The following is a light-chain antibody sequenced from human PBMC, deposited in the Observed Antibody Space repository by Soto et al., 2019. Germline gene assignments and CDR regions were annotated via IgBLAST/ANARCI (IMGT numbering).Light chain of an antibody. CDR1: QDITNY. J-gene: IGKJ2*01. CDR3: HKDDTVPPS. CDR2: DAS. Sequence: DIQMTQSPSSLSASVGDRVTITCQASQDITNYLNWYQQKPGKAPQLLSYDASNLETGVPSRFSGSGSGTDFTFTITNLQPEDFATYYCHKDDTVPPSFGQGTKLDIK. V-gene: IGKV1-33*01.